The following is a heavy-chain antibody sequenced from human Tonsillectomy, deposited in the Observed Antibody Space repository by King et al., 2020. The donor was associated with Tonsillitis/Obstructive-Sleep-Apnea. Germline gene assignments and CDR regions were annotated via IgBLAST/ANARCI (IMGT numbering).Heavy chain of an antibody. J-gene: IGHJ5*02. CDR1: GYTFTSYA. D-gene: IGHD2-15*01. CDR2: INTNTGNP. Sequence: VQLVESGSELKKPGASVKVSCKASGYTFTSYAMNWVRQAPGQGLEWMGWINTNTGNPTYAQGFPGRFVFSLVTSVCTAYLPISSLKAEDTAVYDCARGYCSGGSCYSFLTWFDPWGQGTLVTVSS. V-gene: IGHV7-4-1*02. CDR3: ARGYCSGGSCYSFLTWFDP.